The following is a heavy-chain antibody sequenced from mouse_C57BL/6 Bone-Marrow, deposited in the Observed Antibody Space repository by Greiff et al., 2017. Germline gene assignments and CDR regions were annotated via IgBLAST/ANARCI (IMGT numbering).Heavy chain of an antibody. V-gene: IGHV1-85*01. Sequence: QVQLKESGPELVKPGASVKISCKASGYTFTSYDINWVKQRPGQGLEWIGWIYPRDGSTKYNEKFKGKATLTVDTSSSTAYMELHSLTSEDSAVYFCARRGYYGSSPWFAYWGQGTLVTVSA. CDR2: IYPRDGST. D-gene: IGHD1-1*01. J-gene: IGHJ3*01. CDR3: ARRGYYGSSPWFAY. CDR1: GYTFTSYD.